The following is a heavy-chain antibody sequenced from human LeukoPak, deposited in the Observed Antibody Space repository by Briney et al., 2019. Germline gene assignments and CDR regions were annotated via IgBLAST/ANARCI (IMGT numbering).Heavy chain of an antibody. CDR3: ARAGPSVITGTFDY. D-gene: IGHD1-20*01. V-gene: IGHV4-34*01. CDR2: INHSGST. J-gene: IGHJ4*02. Sequence: SETLSLTCAVYGGSLSGYYWSWIRPPPGRGREWVGEINHSGSTNYNPSPKSRVTISVDTSKNQFSLKLSSVTAADTAVYYCARAGPSVITGTFDYWGQGTLVTVSS. CDR1: GGSLSGYY.